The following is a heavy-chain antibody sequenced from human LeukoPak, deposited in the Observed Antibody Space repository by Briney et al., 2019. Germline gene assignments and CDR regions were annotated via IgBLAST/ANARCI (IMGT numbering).Heavy chain of an antibody. V-gene: IGHV1-2*02. CDR3: ARERRIAVAGKRNYFDY. CDR1: GYTFTCYY. D-gene: IGHD6-19*01. J-gene: IGHJ4*02. CDR2: INPNSGGT. Sequence: ASVKVSCKASGYTFTCYYMHWVRQAPGQGREWRGWINPNSGGTNYAQKFQGRVTMTRHTSISTAYMELSRLRSDDTAVYYCARERRIAVAGKRNYFDYWGQGTLVTVSS.